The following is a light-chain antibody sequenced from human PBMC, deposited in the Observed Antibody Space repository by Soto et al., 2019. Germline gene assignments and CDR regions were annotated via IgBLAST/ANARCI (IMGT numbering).Light chain of an antibody. CDR2: LGS. CDR3: MQALQSLT. Sequence: DIVLTPTPLFRAISPGEPASICPRSTSKLPHDNGYNYLDWYMQKPGQSPQLLIYLGSNRASGVPDRFSGSGSGTDFTLKISRVEAADVGVSYRMQALQSLTFGKWTRLEIK. CDR1: SKLPHDNGYNY. J-gene: IGKJ5*01. V-gene: IGKV2-28*01.